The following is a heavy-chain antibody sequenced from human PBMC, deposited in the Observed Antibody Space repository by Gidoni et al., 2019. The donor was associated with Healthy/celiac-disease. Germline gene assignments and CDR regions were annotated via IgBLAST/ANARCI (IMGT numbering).Heavy chain of an antibody. Sequence: VKVSCKASGGTFSSYAISWVRQSPGQGLEWMGGIIPIFGTANYAQKFQGRVTITADESTSTAYMELSSLRSEDTAVYYCAVRFSGYEYYFDYWGQGTLVTVSS. D-gene: IGHD5-12*01. J-gene: IGHJ4*02. CDR2: IIPIFGTA. CDR1: GGTFSSYA. CDR3: AVRFSGYEYYFDY. V-gene: IGHV1-69*01.